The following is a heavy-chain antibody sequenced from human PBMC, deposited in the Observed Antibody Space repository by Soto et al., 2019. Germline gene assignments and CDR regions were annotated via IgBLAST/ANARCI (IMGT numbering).Heavy chain of an antibody. CDR1: GFTFSSYG. CDR2: ISYDGSNK. Sequence: PGGSLRLSCAASGFTFSSYGMHWVRQAPGKGLEWVAVISYDGSNKYYADSVKGRFTISRDNSKNTLYLQMNSLRAEDTAVYYCAKDLYYDSSGYFDYWGQGTLVTV. J-gene: IGHJ4*02. V-gene: IGHV3-30*18. CDR3: AKDLYYDSSGYFDY. D-gene: IGHD3-22*01.